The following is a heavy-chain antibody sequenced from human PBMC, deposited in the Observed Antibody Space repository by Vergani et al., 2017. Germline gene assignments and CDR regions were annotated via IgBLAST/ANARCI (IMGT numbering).Heavy chain of an antibody. CDR2: IVVGSGNT. D-gene: IGHD1-26*01. CDR1: GFTFTSSA. V-gene: IGHV1-58*01. CDR3: AADRGSYYGAHDAFDI. Sequence: QMQLVQSGPEVKKPGTSVKVSCKASGFTFTSSAVQWVRQARGQCLEWIGWIVVGSGNTNYAQKCQERVTITRDMSTSTAYMELSSLRSEDTAVYYCAADRGSYYGAHDAFDIWGQGTMVTVSS. J-gene: IGHJ3*02.